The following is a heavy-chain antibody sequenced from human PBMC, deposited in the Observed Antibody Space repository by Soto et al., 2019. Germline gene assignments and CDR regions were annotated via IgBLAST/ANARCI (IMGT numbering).Heavy chain of an antibody. CDR1: GGSISRGYW. Sequence: QVQLQESGPGLVKPSGTLSLTCAVFGGSISRGYWWSWVRQSPGKGLEWIGEIHHSENINYNPSLKSRATISVDMSKNQCSLRLNSVTAADTAVYYCAGQASYNIDYWGQGTLVTVSS. J-gene: IGHJ4*02. D-gene: IGHD1-1*01. CDR2: IHHSENI. V-gene: IGHV4-4*02. CDR3: AGQASYNIDY.